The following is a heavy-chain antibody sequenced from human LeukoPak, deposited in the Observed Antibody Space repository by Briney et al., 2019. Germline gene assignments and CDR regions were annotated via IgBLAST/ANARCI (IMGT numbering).Heavy chain of an antibody. CDR1: GYTFTGYY. CDR2: INPNSGGT. J-gene: IGHJ4*02. D-gene: IGHD4-17*01. V-gene: IGHV1-2*04. CDR3: ARASAGTVTYSPNFDY. Sequence: ASVKVSSKASGYTFTGYYMHWVRQAPGQGLEWMGWINPNSGGTNYAQKFQGWVTMTRDTSISTAYMELSRLRSDDTAVYYCARASAGTVTYSPNFDYWGQGTLVTVSS.